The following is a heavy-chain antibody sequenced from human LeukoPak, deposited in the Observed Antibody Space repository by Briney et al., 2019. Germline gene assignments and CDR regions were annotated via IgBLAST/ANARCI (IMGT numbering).Heavy chain of an antibody. J-gene: IGHJ3*02. CDR1: GGTFSSYA. V-gene: IGHV1-69*13. D-gene: IGHD3-10*01. CDR2: IIPIFGTA. Sequence: SAKVSCKASGGTFSSYAISWVRQAPGQGLEWMGGIIPIFGTANYAQKFQGRVTITADESTSTAYMELSSLRSEDTAVYYCARFGSGSYKFGAFDIWGQGTMVTVSS. CDR3: ARFGSGSYKFGAFDI.